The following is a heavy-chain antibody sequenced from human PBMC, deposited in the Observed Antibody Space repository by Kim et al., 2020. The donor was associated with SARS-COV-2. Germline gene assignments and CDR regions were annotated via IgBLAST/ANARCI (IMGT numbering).Heavy chain of an antibody. V-gene: IGHV4-39*01. J-gene: IGHJ6*02. D-gene: IGHD3-10*01. Sequence: SETLSLTCTVSGGSISSSSYYWGWIRQPPGKGLEWIGSLYYSGSTYYNPSLKSRVTISVDTSKNQFSLKLSSVTAADTAVYYCARQVGYYGPGSRRAYGMDVWGQVTTVTVSS. CDR1: GGSISSSSYY. CDR3: ARQVGYYGPGSRRAYGMDV. CDR2: LYYSGST.